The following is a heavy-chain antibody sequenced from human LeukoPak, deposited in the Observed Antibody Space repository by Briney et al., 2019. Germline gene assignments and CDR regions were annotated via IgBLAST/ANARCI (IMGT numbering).Heavy chain of an antibody. Sequence: ASVKVSCKASGYTFTSYYMHWVRQAPGQGLEWMGIINPSGGSTSYARKFQGRVTMTRDTSTSTVYMELSSLRSEDTAVYYCARGYYYGSGSYSVWFDPWGQGTLVTVSS. CDR3: ARGYYYGSGSYSVWFDP. CDR2: INPSGGST. V-gene: IGHV1-46*01. CDR1: GYTFTSYY. D-gene: IGHD3-10*01. J-gene: IGHJ5*02.